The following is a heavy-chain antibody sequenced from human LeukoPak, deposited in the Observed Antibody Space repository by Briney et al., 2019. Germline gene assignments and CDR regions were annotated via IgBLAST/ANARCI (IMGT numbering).Heavy chain of an antibody. Sequence: GGSLRLSCAASRLTFSTYWMSWVRQAPGKGLEWVATIKHDGVEKHYVDSVKGRFTISRDNAENSLYLQMNSLRGEDTALYYCARDDVTTNGGVIADSRLFDIWGQGTMVTVSS. CDR1: RLTFSTYW. CDR3: ARDDVTTNGGVIADSRLFDI. V-gene: IGHV3-7*01. J-gene: IGHJ3*02. CDR2: IKHDGVEK. D-gene: IGHD2-8*02.